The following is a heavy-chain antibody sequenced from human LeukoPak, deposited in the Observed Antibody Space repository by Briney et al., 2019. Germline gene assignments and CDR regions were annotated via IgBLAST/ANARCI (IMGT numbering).Heavy chain of an antibody. CDR2: INPSGGST. D-gene: IGHD6-19*01. Sequence: ASVKVSCKASGYTFTSYYMHWVRQAPGEGLEWMGIINPSGGSTSYAQKFQGRVTMTRDMSTSTVYMELRSLRSDDTAVYYCARRRSSDCSDYWGQGTLVTVSS. V-gene: IGHV1-46*01. CDR1: GYTFTSYY. J-gene: IGHJ4*02. CDR3: ARRRSSDCSDY.